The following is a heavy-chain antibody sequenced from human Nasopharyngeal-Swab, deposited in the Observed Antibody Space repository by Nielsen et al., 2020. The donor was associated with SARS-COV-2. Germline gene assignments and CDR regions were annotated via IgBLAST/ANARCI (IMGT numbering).Heavy chain of an antibody. J-gene: IGHJ6*02. D-gene: IGHD2-2*01. CDR1: GYTFNNYY. CDR3: ARRGRCSGSSCDMDV. Sequence: ASVKVSCKASGYTFNNYYIHWVRQAPAQGLEWMGMINPGSGGTTYAQKFQGRFHMTRDTSTSTFFMDLSSLRSEDTAVYYCARRGRCSGSSCDMDVWGQGTTVTVSS. V-gene: IGHV1-46*02. CDR2: INPGSGGT.